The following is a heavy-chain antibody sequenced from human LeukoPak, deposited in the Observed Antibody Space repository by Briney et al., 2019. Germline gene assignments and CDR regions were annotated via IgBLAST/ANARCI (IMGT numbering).Heavy chain of an antibody. Sequence: ASVKVSCKASGYTFTSYGISWVRQAPGQGLEWMGWISAYNGNTNYAQKLQGRATMTTDTSTSTAYMELRSLRSDDTAVYYCARSGPSRYYDSSGYSDYWGQGTLVTVSS. J-gene: IGHJ4*02. D-gene: IGHD3-22*01. CDR2: ISAYNGNT. CDR1: GYTFTSYG. V-gene: IGHV1-18*01. CDR3: ARSGPSRYYDSSGYSDY.